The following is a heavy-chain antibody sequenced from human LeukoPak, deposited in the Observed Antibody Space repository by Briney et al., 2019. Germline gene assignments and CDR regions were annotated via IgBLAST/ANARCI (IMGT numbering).Heavy chain of an antibody. V-gene: IGHV4-59*01. CDR2: IYYSGST. CDR3: ARDKRLVTMVRGVMDYYYYGMDV. J-gene: IGHJ6*02. D-gene: IGHD3-10*01. CDR1: GGSISRYY. Sequence: SETLSLTCTVSGGSISRYYWSWIRQPPCTGLEWIGYIYYSGSTNYNPSLKSRVTISVDTSKNQFSLKLSSVTAADTAVYYCARDKRLVTMVRGVMDYYYYGMDVWGQGTTVTVSS.